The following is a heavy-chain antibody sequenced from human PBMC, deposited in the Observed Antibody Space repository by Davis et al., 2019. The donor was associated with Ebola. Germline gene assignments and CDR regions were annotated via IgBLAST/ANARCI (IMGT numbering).Heavy chain of an antibody. J-gene: IGHJ4*02. CDR2: TYYRSKWCN. CDR1: GDSVSSNSVA. D-gene: IGHD6-6*01. CDR3: ARGRYSSSSVYFDY. Sequence: SQTLSLTCAISGDSVSSNSVAWDWIRQSSSRGLEWLGRTYYRSKWCNDYAVSVKSRITINPDTSRNQFSLQLNSVTPEDTAVYYCARGRYSSSSVYFDYWGQGTLVTVSS. V-gene: IGHV6-1*01.